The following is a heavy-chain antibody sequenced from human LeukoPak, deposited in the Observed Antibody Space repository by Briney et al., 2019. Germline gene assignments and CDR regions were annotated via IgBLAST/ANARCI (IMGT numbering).Heavy chain of an antibody. CDR2: ISSNGGST. CDR3: VKVGIVGATTGYFDY. V-gene: IGHV3-64D*09. CDR1: GFTFSSYA. J-gene: IGHJ4*02. D-gene: IGHD1-26*01. Sequence: PGGSLRLSCSASGFTFSSYAMHWVRQAPGKGLEYVSAISSNGGSTYYADSVKGRFTISRDNSKNTLYLQMSSLRAEHTAVYYCVKVGIVGATTGYFDYWGQGTLVTVSS.